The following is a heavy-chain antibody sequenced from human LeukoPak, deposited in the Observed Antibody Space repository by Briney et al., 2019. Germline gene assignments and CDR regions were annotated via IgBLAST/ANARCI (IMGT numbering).Heavy chain of an antibody. V-gene: IGHV3-23*01. CDR1: GFTFSSYS. Sequence: GGSLRLSCAASGFTFSSYSMNWVRQAPGKGLEWVSAISGSGGSTYYADSVKGRFTISRDNSKNMVYLQMNSLRAEDTAVYYCATTLGSGWKFDYWGQGTLVTVSS. CDR3: ATTLGSGWKFDY. D-gene: IGHD6-19*01. J-gene: IGHJ4*02. CDR2: ISGSGGST.